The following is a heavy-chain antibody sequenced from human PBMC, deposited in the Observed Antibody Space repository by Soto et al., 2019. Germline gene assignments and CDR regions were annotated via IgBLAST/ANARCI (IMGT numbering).Heavy chain of an antibody. J-gene: IGHJ4*02. CDR2: IIPMFGTA. CDR3: ASGLQLWLRRINNGYSG. CDR1: GGTFSTYA. D-gene: IGHD5-12*01. V-gene: IGHV1-69*12. Sequence: QVQLVQSGAEVKKPESSVKVSCKAPGGTFSTYAISWVRQAPGQGLEWMGGIIPMFGTANYAQRFQDRVTITADESTNTVYMGLSSLRSEDTAVYFCASGLQLWLRRINNGYSGWGQGTLVTVSS.